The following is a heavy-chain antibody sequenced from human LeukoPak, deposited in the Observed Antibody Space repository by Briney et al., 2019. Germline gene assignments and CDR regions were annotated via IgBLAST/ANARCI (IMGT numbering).Heavy chain of an antibody. V-gene: IGHV4-39*01. J-gene: IGHJ4*02. CDR3: ARQDYDSSGYYSLNYFDY. CDR2: IYYSGST. CDR1: GGSISSGDYY. D-gene: IGHD3-22*01. Sequence: PSETLSLTCTVSGGSISSGDYYWGWIRQPPGKGLEWIGSIYYSGSTYYNPSLKSRVTISVDTSKNQFSLKLSSVTAADTAVYYCARQDYDSSGYYSLNYFDYWGQGTLVTVSS.